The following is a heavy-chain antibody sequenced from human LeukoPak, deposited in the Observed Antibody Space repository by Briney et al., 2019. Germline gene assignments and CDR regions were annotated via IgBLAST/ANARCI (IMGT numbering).Heavy chain of an antibody. Sequence: GGSLRLSCAASGFTFSSYAMSWVRQAPGKGLEWVSAISGSGGSTYYADSVKGRFTISRDNSKNTLYLRMNSLRAEDTAVYYCAKTSSSGWVNYFDYWGQGTLVTVSS. J-gene: IGHJ4*02. CDR3: AKTSSSGWVNYFDY. CDR1: GFTFSSYA. D-gene: IGHD6-19*01. CDR2: ISGSGGST. V-gene: IGHV3-23*01.